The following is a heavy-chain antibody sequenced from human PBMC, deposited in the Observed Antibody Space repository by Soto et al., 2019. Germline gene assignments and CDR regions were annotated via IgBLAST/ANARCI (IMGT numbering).Heavy chain of an antibody. CDR3: ASTYDFWSGYPAPNATDAFDI. D-gene: IGHD3-3*01. CDR2: INAGNGNT. Sequence: GASVKVSCKASGYTFTSYAMQWVRQATRQRLEWMGWINAGNGNTKYSQKFQGRVTITRDTSASTAYMELSSLRSEDTAVYYCASTYDFWSGYPAPNATDAFDIWGQGTMVTVSS. CDR1: GYTFTSYA. J-gene: IGHJ3*02. V-gene: IGHV1-3*01.